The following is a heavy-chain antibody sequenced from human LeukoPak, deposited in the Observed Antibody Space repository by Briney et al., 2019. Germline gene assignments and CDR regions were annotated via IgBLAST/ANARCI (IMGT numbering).Heavy chain of an antibody. Sequence: PGGSLRLSCAASGFTLSNNWMSWVRQAPGKGLEWVANINQDGSQKYHVDSVKGRFTISRDNAKSSLYLQMNSLRAEDTAVYYCARDVRVGGGGMDVWGQGTPVTVSS. CDR2: INQDGSQK. V-gene: IGHV3-7*05. CDR1: GFTLSNNW. D-gene: IGHD1-26*01. CDR3: ARDVRVGGGGMDV. J-gene: IGHJ6*02.